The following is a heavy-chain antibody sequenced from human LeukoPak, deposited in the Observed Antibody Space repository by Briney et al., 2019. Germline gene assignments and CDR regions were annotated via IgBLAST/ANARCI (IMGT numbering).Heavy chain of an antibody. CDR3: ARIASYCSSGSCYDY. CDR1: GYSFTSYW. Sequence: GESLKISCKGSGYSFTSYWIGWVRQMPGKGLECMGIIYPGDSDTRYSPSFQGQVTISADKSISTAYLQWSSLKASDTAMYYCARIASYCSSGSCYDYWGQGALVTVSS. V-gene: IGHV5-51*01. J-gene: IGHJ4*02. D-gene: IGHD2-15*01. CDR2: IYPGDSDT.